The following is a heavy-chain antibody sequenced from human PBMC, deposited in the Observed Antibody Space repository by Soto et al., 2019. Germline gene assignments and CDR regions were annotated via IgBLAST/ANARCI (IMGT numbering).Heavy chain of an antibody. CDR2: IYYSGST. CDR1: GGSISSYY. D-gene: IGHD4-17*01. V-gene: IGHV4-59*08. Sequence: PSETLSLTCTVSGGSISSYYWSWIRQPPGKGLEWIGYIYYSGSTSYNPSLKSRVTISVDTSKNQFSLKLSSVTAADTAVYYCARHNYGDRPFDFWGQGTLVTVSS. J-gene: IGHJ4*02. CDR3: ARHNYGDRPFDF.